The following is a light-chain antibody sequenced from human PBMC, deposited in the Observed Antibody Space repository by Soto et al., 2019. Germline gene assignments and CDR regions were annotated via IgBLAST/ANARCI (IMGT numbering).Light chain of an antibody. CDR2: DAS. CDR1: QSVSSY. V-gene: IGKV3-11*01. J-gene: IGKJ1*01. Sequence: EIALTQSPATLSLSPGERATLSCRASQSVSSYLAWYQQKPGQAPRLLIYDASNRATGIPARFSGSGSGTDFTLTISSLEPEDFAVYYCQQRSNWPPSTFGQGTKVDIK. CDR3: QQRSNWPPST.